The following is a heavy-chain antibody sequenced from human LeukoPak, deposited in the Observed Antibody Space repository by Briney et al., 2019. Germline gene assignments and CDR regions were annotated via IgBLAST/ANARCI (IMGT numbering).Heavy chain of an antibody. CDR3: ANNFDY. CDR2: IWHDGSNK. CDR1: GFTFSNYG. V-gene: IGHV3-33*06. J-gene: IGHJ4*02. Sequence: VRSLRLSCAASGFTFSNYGMHWVRQAPGKGLEWVAVIWHDGSNKYYADSVKGRFTISRDNSKNTLYLQMNSLRAEDTAVYYCANNFDYWGQGTLVTVSS.